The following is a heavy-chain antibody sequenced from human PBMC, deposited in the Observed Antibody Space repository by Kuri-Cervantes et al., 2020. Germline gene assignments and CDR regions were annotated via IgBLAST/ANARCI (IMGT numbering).Heavy chain of an antibody. CDR3: ARTTLRYFDWSRGYYGMDV. J-gene: IGHJ6*02. CDR1: GFSLSTSGVG. CDR2: IYWNDDK. V-gene: IGHV2-5*01. D-gene: IGHD3-9*01. Sequence: SGPTLVKPTQTLTLTCTFSGFSLSTSGVGVGWIRQPPGKALEWLALIYWNDDKRYSPSLKSRLTITKDTSKSQVVLTMTNMDPVDTATYYCARTTLRYFDWSRGYYGMDVWGQGTTVTVSS.